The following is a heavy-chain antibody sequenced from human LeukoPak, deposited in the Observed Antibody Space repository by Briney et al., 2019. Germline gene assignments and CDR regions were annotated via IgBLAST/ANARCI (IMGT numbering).Heavy chain of an antibody. Sequence: PGRXLRLSCAASGFTFSSYGMHWVRQAPGKGLEWVAVIWYDGSNKYYADSVKGRFTISRDNSKNTLYLQMNSLRAEDTAVYYCAKPKDGDSDAFDIWGQGTMVTVSS. J-gene: IGHJ3*02. CDR2: IWYDGSNK. CDR3: AKPKDGDSDAFDI. V-gene: IGHV3-33*06. CDR1: GFTFSSYG. D-gene: IGHD4-17*01.